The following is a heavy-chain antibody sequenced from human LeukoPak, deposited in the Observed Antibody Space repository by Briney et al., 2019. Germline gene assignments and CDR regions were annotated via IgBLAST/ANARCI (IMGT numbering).Heavy chain of an antibody. J-gene: IGHJ4*02. CDR3: ARAYYYDSSGYDY. D-gene: IGHD3-22*01. V-gene: IGHV4-39*01. CDR1: GGSISGNNYY. CDR2: IYYSGST. Sequence: SETLSLTCTVSGGSISGNNYYWGWIRQSPGKGLEWIGSIYYSGSTYYNPSLKSRVTISVDTSKNQFSLNLSSVTAADTAVYYCARAYYYDSSGYDYWGQGTLVTVSS.